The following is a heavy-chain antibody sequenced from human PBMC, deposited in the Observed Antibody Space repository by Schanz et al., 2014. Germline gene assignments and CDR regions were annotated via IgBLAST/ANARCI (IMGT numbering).Heavy chain of an antibody. Sequence: QVQLVESGGGLVKPGGSLRLSCAASGFTFSDYYMSWIRQAPGKGLEWVSYISHNSHYTNYADSVKGRFTISRDTAENSVYLQMNSLRVEDTAVYYCARDPNSVNELDYWGQGTLVTVSS. CDR2: ISHNSHYT. CDR1: GFTFSDYY. V-gene: IGHV3-11*05. J-gene: IGHJ4*02. D-gene: IGHD5-12*01. CDR3: ARDPNSVNELDY.